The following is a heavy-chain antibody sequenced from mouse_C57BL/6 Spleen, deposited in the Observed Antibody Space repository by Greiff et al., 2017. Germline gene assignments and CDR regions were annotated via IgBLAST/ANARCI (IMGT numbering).Heavy chain of an antibody. CDR1: GFSLTSYG. CDR3: ARGGANWDYFDY. D-gene: IGHD4-1*01. Sequence: VKLQESGPGLVQPSQSLSITCTVSGFSLTSYGVHWVRQSPGKGLEWLGVIWSGGSTDYNAAFISRLSISKDNSKSQVFFKMNSLQADDTAIYYCARGGANWDYFDYWGQGTTLTVSS. V-gene: IGHV2-2*01. J-gene: IGHJ2*01. CDR2: IWSGGST.